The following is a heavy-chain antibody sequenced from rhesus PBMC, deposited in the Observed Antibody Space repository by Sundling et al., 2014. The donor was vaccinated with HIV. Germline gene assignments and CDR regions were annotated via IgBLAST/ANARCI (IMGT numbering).Heavy chain of an antibody. CDR3: ARYCVAAIDYGSSYDYCDY. Sequence: QVQLQESGPGLVKPSETLSLTCAVSGGSISDSYYWSWIRQPPEKGLECIGYIYGSSDTYYNPSLKNRVTISTDTSKNQFSLKLTSVTAADTAVYYCARYCVAAIDYGSSYDYCDYWGQGVLVTVSS. D-gene: IGHD4-29*01. J-gene: IGHJ4*01. V-gene: IGHV4-106*01. CDR2: IYGSSDT. CDR1: GGSISDSYY.